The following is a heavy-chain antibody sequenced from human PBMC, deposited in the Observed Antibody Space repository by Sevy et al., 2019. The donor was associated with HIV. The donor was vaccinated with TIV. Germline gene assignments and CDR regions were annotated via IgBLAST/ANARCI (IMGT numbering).Heavy chain of an antibody. CDR2: ISGSGGST. Sequence: GGSLRLSCAASGFTFSSYAMSWVRQAPGKGLEWVSAISGSGGSTYYADSVKGRFTISRDNSKNTLYLQMNSLRADDTAVYYFAKAGPNYYGSGSTPPNWFDPWGQGTLVTVSS. D-gene: IGHD3-10*01. CDR1: GFTFSSYA. V-gene: IGHV3-23*01. J-gene: IGHJ5*02. CDR3: AKAGPNYYGSGSTPPNWFDP.